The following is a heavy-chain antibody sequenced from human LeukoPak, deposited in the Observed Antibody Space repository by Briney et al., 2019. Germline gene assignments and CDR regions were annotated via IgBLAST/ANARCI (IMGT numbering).Heavy chain of an antibody. V-gene: IGHV4-4*07. Sequence: SETLSLTCTVSGGSISSYYWSWIRQPAGKGLEWIGRIYSTGNTNYNPSLKSRVTMSVDTSKNQFSLKLTSVTAADTAIYYCAREGSYEGPFDYWGQGTLVTVSS. CDR3: AREGSYEGPFDY. CDR2: IYSTGNT. J-gene: IGHJ4*02. CDR1: GGSISSYY. D-gene: IGHD2-15*01.